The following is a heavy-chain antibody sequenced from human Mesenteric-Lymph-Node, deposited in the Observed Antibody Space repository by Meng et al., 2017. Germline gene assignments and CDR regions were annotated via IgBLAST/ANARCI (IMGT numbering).Heavy chain of an antibody. CDR3: ATVYCSSTSCYIGGNWFDP. J-gene: IGHJ5*02. D-gene: IGHD2-2*02. CDR2: FDPEDGET. V-gene: IGHV1-24*01. Sequence: ASVKVSCKVSGYTLTELSMHWVRQAPGKGLEWMGGFDPEDGETIYAQKFQGRVTVTEDTSTDTAYMELSSLRSEDTAVYYCATVYCSSTSCYIGGNWFDPWGQGTLVTVSS. CDR1: GYTLTELS.